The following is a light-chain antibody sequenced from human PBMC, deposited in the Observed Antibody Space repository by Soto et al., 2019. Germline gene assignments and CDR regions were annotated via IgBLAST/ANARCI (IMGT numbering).Light chain of an antibody. Sequence: HSPLTQPRAVSEPPVQSVTISSTVTSRDVGRYDYVSWYQQHPGEALTNIVYDFTERCSGVPDRFSGSNSVNTAYLTIYGLRAEDESVYSCCSFAGSYSYVFGSGTKVTVL. CDR3: CSFAGSYSYV. CDR2: DFT. V-gene: IGLV2-11*01. J-gene: IGLJ1*01. CDR1: SRDVGRYDY.